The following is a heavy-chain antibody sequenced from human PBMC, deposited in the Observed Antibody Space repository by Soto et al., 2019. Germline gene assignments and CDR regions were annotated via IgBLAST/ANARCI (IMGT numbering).Heavy chain of an antibody. CDR3: ARDALAARPNY. CDR2: ISYDGSNK. Sequence: QVQLVESGGGVVQPGRSLRLSCAASGFTFSSYAMHWVRQAPGKGLEWVAVISYDGSNKYYADSVKGRFTISRDNSKNTLYLQMNSLRAEDMAVYYCARDALAARPNYWGQGTLVTVSS. V-gene: IGHV3-30-3*01. D-gene: IGHD6-6*01. CDR1: GFTFSSYA. J-gene: IGHJ4*02.